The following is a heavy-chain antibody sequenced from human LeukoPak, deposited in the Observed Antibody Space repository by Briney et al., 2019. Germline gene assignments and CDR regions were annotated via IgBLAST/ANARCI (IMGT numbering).Heavy chain of an antibody. J-gene: IGHJ4*02. CDR3: ARESSGSQGYFDY. D-gene: IGHD1-26*01. Sequence: GGSLRLSCAASGFTFSSYAMHWVRQAPGKGLEWVVVISYDGSNKYYADSVKGRFTISRDNSKNTLYLQMNSLRAEDTAVYYCARESSGSQGYFDYWGQGTLVTVSS. CDR1: GFTFSSYA. V-gene: IGHV3-30-3*01. CDR2: ISYDGSNK.